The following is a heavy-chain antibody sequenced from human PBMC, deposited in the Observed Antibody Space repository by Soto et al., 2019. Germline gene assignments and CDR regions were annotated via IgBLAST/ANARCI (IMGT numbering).Heavy chain of an antibody. V-gene: IGHV4-38-2*02. CDR3: ARDTNSLDP. CDR2: IYHSGDT. J-gene: IGHJ5*02. CDR1: SYSISSGFF. Sequence: SETLSLTCTVSSYSISSGFFWGWIRQPPGKGLEWIGSIYHSGDTHYNPSLKSRVTISVDTSKNQFSLKLNSLTAADTAVYYCARDTNSLDPWGQGIRVTVSS.